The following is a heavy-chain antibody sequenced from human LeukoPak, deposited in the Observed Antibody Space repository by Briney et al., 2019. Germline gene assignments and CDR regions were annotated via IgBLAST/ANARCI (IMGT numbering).Heavy chain of an antibody. CDR1: GFTFSTYT. D-gene: IGHD1-1*01. J-gene: IGHJ4*02. Sequence: GGSLRLSCAASGFTFSTYTMNWVRQAPGKGLEWVSSITSRSVYIYYADSVRGRFTISRDNAKNSLYLQVNSLRAEDTAAYYCATSPGELEFDYWGQGTLVTVSS. V-gene: IGHV3-21*01. CDR3: ATSPGELEFDY. CDR2: ITSRSVYI.